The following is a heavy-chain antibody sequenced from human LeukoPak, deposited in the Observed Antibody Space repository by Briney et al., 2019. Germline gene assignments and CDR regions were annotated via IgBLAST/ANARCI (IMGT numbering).Heavy chain of an antibody. V-gene: IGHV4-30-4*08. CDR3: AREGRVVPAARIYYYYYYMDV. J-gene: IGHJ6*03. D-gene: IGHD2-2*01. Sequence: SETLSLTCTVSGGSISSGDYYWSWIRQPPGKGLEWIGYIYYSGSTYYNPSLKSRVTTSVDTSKNQFSLKLSSVTAADTAVYYCAREGRVVPAARIYYYYYYMDVWGKGTTVTVSS. CDR2: IYYSGST. CDR1: GGSISSGDYY.